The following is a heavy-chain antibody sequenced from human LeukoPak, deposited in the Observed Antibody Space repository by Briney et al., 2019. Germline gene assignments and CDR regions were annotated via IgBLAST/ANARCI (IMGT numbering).Heavy chain of an antibody. CDR3: AGRPMTTVTDSDFYYGMDV. V-gene: IGHV4-34*01. CDR2: INHSGGT. D-gene: IGHD4-17*01. CDR1: GGSFSGYY. J-gene: IGHJ6*02. Sequence: SETLSLTCAVYGGSFSGYYWSWLRQPPGKGLEWIGEINHSGGTNYNPSLKSRVTISVDTSKNQFSLKLSSVTAADTAVYYCAGRPMTTVTDSDFYYGMDVWGQGTTVTVSS.